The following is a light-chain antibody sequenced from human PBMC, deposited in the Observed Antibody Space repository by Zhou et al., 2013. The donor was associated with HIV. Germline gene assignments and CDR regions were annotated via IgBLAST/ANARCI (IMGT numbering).Light chain of an antibody. CDR3: QQYDSYPWT. CDR2: AAS. V-gene: IGKV1-16*01. Sequence: DIQMTQSPSSLSASVGDRVTITCRASQDITHYLAWFQQKPGKAPKSLIYAASSLQSGVPSRFSGSGYGTEFTLTISSLQPDDFATYYCQQYDSYPWTFGQGTKVDIK. J-gene: IGKJ1*01. CDR1: QDITHY.